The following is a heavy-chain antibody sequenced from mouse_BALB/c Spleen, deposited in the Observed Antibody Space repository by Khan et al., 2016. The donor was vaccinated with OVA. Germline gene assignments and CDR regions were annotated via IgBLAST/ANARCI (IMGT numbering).Heavy chain of an antibody. CDR2: VHSDGDYT. Sequence: EVELVESGGGLVKPGGSLKLSCAASGFTFSTYAMSWVRRTPARKLEWVATVHSDGDYTFYPDNVTGRFTISRDNAKNTLYLQMSSLRSEDTAMYYCARSAYGNFAYWGQGTRVTVSA. D-gene: IGHD2-1*01. V-gene: IGHV5-9-3*01. CDR3: ARSAYGNFAY. CDR1: GFTFSTYA. J-gene: IGHJ3*01.